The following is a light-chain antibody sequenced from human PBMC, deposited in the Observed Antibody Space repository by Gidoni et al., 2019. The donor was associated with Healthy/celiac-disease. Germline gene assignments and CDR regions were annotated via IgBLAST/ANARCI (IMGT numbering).Light chain of an antibody. Sequence: QSALTQPASVYGSPGQSITISCTGTSSDVGSYNLVSWYQQHPGKAPKLMIYEGSKRPSGVSNRFSGSTSGNTASLTISGLQAEDEADYYCCSYAGSSTVVFGGGTKLTVL. V-gene: IGLV2-23*01. CDR3: CSYAGSSTVV. CDR2: EGS. CDR1: SSDVGSYNL. J-gene: IGLJ2*01.